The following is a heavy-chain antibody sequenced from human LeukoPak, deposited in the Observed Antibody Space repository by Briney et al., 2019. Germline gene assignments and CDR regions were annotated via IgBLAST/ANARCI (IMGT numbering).Heavy chain of an antibody. CDR3: ARAGTVTTEAVD. J-gene: IGHJ4*02. CDR2: ISSGSTI. V-gene: IGHV3-11*01. D-gene: IGHD4-17*01. Sequence: GGSLRLSCAASGFTFSDYYMSWIRQAPGKGLEWVSYISSGSTIYYADSVKGRFTISRDNAKNSLYLQMNSLRAEDTAVYHCARAGTVTTEAVDWGQGTLVTVSS. CDR1: GFTFSDYY.